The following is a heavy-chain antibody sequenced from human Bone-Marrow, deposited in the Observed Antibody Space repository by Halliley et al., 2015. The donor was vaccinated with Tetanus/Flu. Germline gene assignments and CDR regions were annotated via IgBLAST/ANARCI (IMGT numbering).Heavy chain of an antibody. CDR3: ASPPYTHSSWWYFDL. CDR1: GFTFSTHA. V-gene: IGHV3-30*03. J-gene: IGHJ2*01. D-gene: IGHD3-16*01. CDR2: ISNDGSEK. Sequence: SLRLSCAASGFTFSTHAMHWVRQAPGKGLEWVAVISNDGSEKYYTDSVKGRFTISRENSRNTLHLQVNSLRVEDTAVYYCASPPYTHSSWWYFDLWGRGTLVTVSS.